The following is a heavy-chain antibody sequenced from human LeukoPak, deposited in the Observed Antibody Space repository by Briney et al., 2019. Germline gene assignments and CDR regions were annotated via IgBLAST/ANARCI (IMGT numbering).Heavy chain of an antibody. V-gene: IGHV3-48*03. J-gene: IGHJ3*02. CDR3: ARRDLYYDSSGYGAWAFDI. D-gene: IGHD3-22*01. CDR2: ISSGGTTI. Sequence: GGSLRLSCAGSGFTFSNYEMNWVRQAPGKGLEWVSYISSGGTTIYYADSVRGRFTISRDNAKNSLYLQMNSLRAEDTAVYYCARRDLYYDSSGYGAWAFDIWGQGTMVTVSS. CDR1: GFTFSNYE.